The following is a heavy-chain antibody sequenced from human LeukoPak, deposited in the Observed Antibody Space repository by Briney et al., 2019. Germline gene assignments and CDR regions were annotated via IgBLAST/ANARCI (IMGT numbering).Heavy chain of an antibody. V-gene: IGHV3-23*01. CDR3: AKDLAGAGTCDY. Sequence: GGSLRLSCAASGFTFSSYAMSWVRQVPGKGLEWVSGISGSGGSTHYPDSVKGRFTISRDNSKNTLYLQMNTLRAEDTAVYYCAKDLAGAGTCDYWGQGTLVTVSS. D-gene: IGHD6-19*01. CDR2: ISGSGGST. J-gene: IGHJ4*02. CDR1: GFTFSSYA.